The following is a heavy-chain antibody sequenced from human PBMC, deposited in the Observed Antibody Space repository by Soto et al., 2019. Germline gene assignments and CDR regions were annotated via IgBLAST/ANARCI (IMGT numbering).Heavy chain of an antibody. Sequence: EVQLVESGGGLVKPGGSLRLSCAASGFTFSSYSMNWVRQAPGKWLEWVSSISSSSSYIYYADSVKGRFTISRDNAKNSLYLQMNSLRAEDTAVYYCARDQPGYSYGYGLGYWGQGPLVTVSS. J-gene: IGHJ4*02. CDR3: ARDQPGYSYGYGLGY. CDR2: ISSSSSYI. V-gene: IGHV3-21*01. D-gene: IGHD5-18*01. CDR1: GFTFSSYS.